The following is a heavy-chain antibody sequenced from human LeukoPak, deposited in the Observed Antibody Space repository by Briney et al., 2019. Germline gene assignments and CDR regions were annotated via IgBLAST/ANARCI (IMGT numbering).Heavy chain of an antibody. D-gene: IGHD3-22*01. CDR2: IKQDGGEK. V-gene: IGHV3-7*05. J-gene: IGHJ4*02. CDR1: GFTLSTYG. CDR3: ARDVGYDSSGSYPYYFDY. Sequence: PGRSLRLSCAASGFTLSTYGMHWVRQAPGKGLEWVANIKQDGGEKHYVDSVQGRFTIPRDNAKNSLYLQMNSLRAEDTAVYYCARDVGYDSSGSYPYYFDYWGLGTLVTVSS.